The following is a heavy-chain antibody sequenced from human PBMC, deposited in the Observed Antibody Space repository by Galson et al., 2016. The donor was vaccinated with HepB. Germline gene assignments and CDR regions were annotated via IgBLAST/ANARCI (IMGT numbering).Heavy chain of an antibody. CDR1: GLNFGSKA. CDR2: IVFGSGNT. J-gene: IGHJ4*02. V-gene: IGHV1-58*02. Sequence: SVKVSCKASGLNFGSKAIHWVRQARGQHLEWIGWIVFGSGNTNFAQDLQERVTFARDISTNTVHMDLGGLTSDDTAVYYCAMDRLGGLDYGGQGTQVTVS. CDR3: AMDRLGGLDY. D-gene: IGHD1-26*01.